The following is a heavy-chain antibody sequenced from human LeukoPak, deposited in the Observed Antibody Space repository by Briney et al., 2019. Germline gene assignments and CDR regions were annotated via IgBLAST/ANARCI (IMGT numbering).Heavy chain of an antibody. CDR2: INPSGTYT. CDR1: GYSFTSHY. V-gene: IGHV1-46*01. Sequence: GASVKVSCKASGYSFTSHYMHWVRQAPGQGLEWLGLINPSGTYTLYAQKFQGRVTMTRDMSTTTDYMELSSLRSEDTAVYYCARDNSVGDIAWRFDPWGQGTLVTVSS. D-gene: IGHD3-16*02. J-gene: IGHJ5*02. CDR3: ARDNSVGDIAWRFDP.